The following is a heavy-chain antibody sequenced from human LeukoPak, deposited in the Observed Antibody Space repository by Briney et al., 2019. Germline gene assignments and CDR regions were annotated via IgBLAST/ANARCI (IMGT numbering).Heavy chain of an antibody. D-gene: IGHD3-22*01. V-gene: IGHV3-23*01. CDR1: GFTFSSYA. CDR2: ISGSGGST. CDR3: AKGNTHYYDSSGLKYHFDY. J-gene: IGHJ4*02. Sequence: GGSLRLSCAASGFTFSSYAMSWVRQAPGKGLEWVSAISGSGGSTYYADSVKGRFTISRDNSKNTLYLQMNSLRAEDTAVYYCAKGNTHYYDSSGLKYHFDYWGQGTLVTASS.